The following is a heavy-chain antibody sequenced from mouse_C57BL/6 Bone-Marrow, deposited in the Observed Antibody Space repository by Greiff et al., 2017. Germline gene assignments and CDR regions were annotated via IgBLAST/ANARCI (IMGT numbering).Heavy chain of an antibody. D-gene: IGHD3-2*01. V-gene: IGHV14-3*01. J-gene: IGHJ2*01. Sequence: VQLKQSVAELVRPGASVKLSCTASGFNIKNSYMHWVKQRPVQGLEWIGSIDPANGNTKYAPKFQGKATLTADTSSNTAYMQLSSLTSDDTAIYYCARTRQHGPYFDYWGQGTTLTVAA. CDR1: GFNIKNSY. CDR2: IDPANGNT. CDR3: ARTRQHGPYFDY.